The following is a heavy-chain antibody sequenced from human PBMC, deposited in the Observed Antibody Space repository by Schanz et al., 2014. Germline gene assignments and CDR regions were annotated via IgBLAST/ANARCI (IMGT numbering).Heavy chain of an antibody. J-gene: IGHJ3*02. CDR3: ATDYSGGGCHI. D-gene: IGHD6-19*01. CDR1: GFSFSGFA. V-gene: IGHV3-30*04. Sequence: QVQLEESGGGVVQPGGCLRLSCVASGFSFSGFAVHRVRQAPGKGLEWVSIVSHDGFTKHYADSVRGRFTLSRDNSKNTVYLQMNSLRAEDTALYFCATDYSGGGCHIWGQGTMVTVSS. CDR2: VSHDGFTK.